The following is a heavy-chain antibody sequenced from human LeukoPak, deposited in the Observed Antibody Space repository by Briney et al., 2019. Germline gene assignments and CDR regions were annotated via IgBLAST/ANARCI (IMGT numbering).Heavy chain of an antibody. CDR3: ARANQNYFDY. D-gene: IGHD1-14*01. CDR2: IIPNNGGT. J-gene: IGHJ4*02. Sequence: ASVKVSCKTSGYTFTGYYMHWVRQAPGQGLEWMGWIIPNNGGTNYAQKFQGRVTMTRDTSISTALMELSRLRSDDTAIYYCARANQNYFDYWGQGTLVTVSS. CDR1: GYTFTGYY. V-gene: IGHV1-2*02.